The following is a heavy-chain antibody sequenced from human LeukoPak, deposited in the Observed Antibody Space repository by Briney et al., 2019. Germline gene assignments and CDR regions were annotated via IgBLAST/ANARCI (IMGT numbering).Heavy chain of an antibody. D-gene: IGHD2-2*01. J-gene: IGHJ6*02. CDR2: IHYSGST. Sequence: PSETLSLTCTVAGGSISTYYWSWIRQPPGKGLEWIGYIHYSGSTNYHPSLKSRLTISVDTSKNQFSLKLSSVTAADTAVYYCARGEFVVVPAAGYYYYGMDVWGQGPTVTVS. CDR1: GGSISTYY. V-gene: IGHV4-59*01. CDR3: ARGEFVVVPAAGYYYYGMDV.